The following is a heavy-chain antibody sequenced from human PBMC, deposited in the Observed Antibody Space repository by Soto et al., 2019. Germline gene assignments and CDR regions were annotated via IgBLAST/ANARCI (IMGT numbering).Heavy chain of an antibody. CDR2: ISYDGSNK. CDR3: AKDRGIAVAGSDY. V-gene: IGHV3-30*18. J-gene: IGHJ4*02. Sequence: QVQLVESGGGVVQPGRSLRLSCAASGFTFSSYGMHWVRQAPGKGLEWVAVISYDGSNKYYADSVKGRFTISRDNSKNTQYLQMTSLRAEDTAVYYCAKDRGIAVAGSDYWGQGTLVTVSS. CDR1: GFTFSSYG. D-gene: IGHD6-19*01.